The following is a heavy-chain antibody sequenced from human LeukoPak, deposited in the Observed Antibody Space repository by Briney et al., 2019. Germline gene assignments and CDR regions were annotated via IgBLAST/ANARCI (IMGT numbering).Heavy chain of an antibody. V-gene: IGHV3-48*04. D-gene: IGHD1-14*01. CDR3: ARGPGKAHNPGFDY. J-gene: IGHJ4*02. CDR2: ISSSSSTI. Sequence: PGGSLRLSCAASGFTFSSYSMNWVRQAPGKGLEWVSYISSSSSTIYYADSVKGRFTISRDNAKNSLYLQMNSLRAEDTAVYYCARGPGKAHNPGFDYWGQGTLVTVSS. CDR1: GFTFSSYS.